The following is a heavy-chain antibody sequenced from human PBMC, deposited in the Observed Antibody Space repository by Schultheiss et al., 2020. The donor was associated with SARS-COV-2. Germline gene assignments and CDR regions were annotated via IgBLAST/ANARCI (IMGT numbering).Heavy chain of an antibody. CDR3: AKDGGVTAMVG. J-gene: IGHJ4*02. CDR2: ISGSGGST. Sequence: GESLKISCAASGFTFSSYGMHWVRQAPGKGLEWVSAISGSGGSTYYADSVKGRFTISRDNSKNTLYLQMNSLRAEDTAVYYCAKDGGVTAMVGWGQGTLVTVSS. CDR1: GFTFSSYG. V-gene: IGHV3-23*01. D-gene: IGHD5-18*01.